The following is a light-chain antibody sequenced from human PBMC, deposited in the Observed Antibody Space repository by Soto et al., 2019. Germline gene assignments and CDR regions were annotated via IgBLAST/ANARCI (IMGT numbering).Light chain of an antibody. CDR3: QRYNSYAQT. J-gene: IGKJ1*01. CDR1: QSISTW. CDR2: QAS. Sequence: DIQMTQSPSTLSASVGDRVTITCRASQSISTWLAWYQQEPGKAPTLLSHQASSFQSGVPSRFSVSGSGTDFTLTISSLHPDYFATYYCQRYNSYAQTFGQGNRVEIK. V-gene: IGKV1-5*03.